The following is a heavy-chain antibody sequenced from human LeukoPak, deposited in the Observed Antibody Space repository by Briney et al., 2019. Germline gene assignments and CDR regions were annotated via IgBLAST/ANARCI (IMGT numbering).Heavy chain of an antibody. Sequence: SETLSLTCTVSGYSISSGYYWGWIRQPPGKGLEWIGSIYHSGSTYYNPSLKSRVTISVDTSKNQFSLKLSSVTAADTAVYYCARAVGGTMVRGFDYWGQGPRSPSPQ. CDR1: GYSISSGYY. V-gene: IGHV4-38-2*02. CDR3: ARAVGGTMVRGFDY. D-gene: IGHD3-10*01. J-gene: IGHJ4*02. CDR2: IYHSGST.